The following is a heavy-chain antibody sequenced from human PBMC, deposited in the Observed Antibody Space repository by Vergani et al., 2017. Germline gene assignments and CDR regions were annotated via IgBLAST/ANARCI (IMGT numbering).Heavy chain of an antibody. CDR2: ISWNSGSI. Sequence: EVQLVESGGGLVQPGRFLRLSCAASGFTFDDYAMHWVRQAPGKGLEWVSGISWNSGSIGYADSVKGRFTISRDNAKNSLYLQMNSLRAEDTALYYCAKDSGSSTSCLIDYWGQGTLVTVSS. D-gene: IGHD2-2*01. CDR1: GFTFDDYA. J-gene: IGHJ4*02. V-gene: IGHV3-9*01. CDR3: AKDSGSSTSCLIDY.